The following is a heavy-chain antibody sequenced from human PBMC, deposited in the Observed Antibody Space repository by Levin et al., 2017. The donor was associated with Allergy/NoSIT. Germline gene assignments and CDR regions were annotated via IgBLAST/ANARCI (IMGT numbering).Heavy chain of an antibody. D-gene: IGHD2-2*01. V-gene: IGHV3-9*01. J-gene: IGHJ6*01. CDR2: ISWNSVSI. CDR1: GFTFDDFA. Sequence: GGSLRLSCAASGFTFDDFAMHWVRQVPGQGLEWVSGISWNSVSIGYVDSVKGRFTISRDNAKNSLYLQINSARSEDTALYYCVKSTRYCSSASCYDSFGFPYGMDVWGQGTTVNVSA. CDR3: VKSTRYCSSASCYDSFGFPYGMDV.